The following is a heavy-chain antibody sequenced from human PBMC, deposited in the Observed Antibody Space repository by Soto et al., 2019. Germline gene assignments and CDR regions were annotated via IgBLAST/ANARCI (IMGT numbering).Heavy chain of an antibody. CDR2: INGGNRNT. CDR3: ARDDSGYNGSYNIDSFNY. Sequence: QVQLVQSGAELKKPGASVRVSCKSSGNTFPNYAIHWVRQAPGQRPEWMGWINGGNRNTYYSENFQGRVTFTRDTSASTVYREPSSLRSKVTAIYSGARDDSGYNGSYNIDSFNYWGQGALVTVSS. CDR1: GNTFPNYA. J-gene: IGHJ4*02. V-gene: IGHV1-3*01. D-gene: IGHD1-26*01.